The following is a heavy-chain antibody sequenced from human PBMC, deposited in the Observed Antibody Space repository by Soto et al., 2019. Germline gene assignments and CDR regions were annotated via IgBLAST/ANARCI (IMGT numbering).Heavy chain of an antibody. CDR2: INHSGST. CDR1: GGSFSGYY. V-gene: IGHV4-34*01. Sequence: SETLSLTCAVYGGSFSGYYWSWIRQPPGKGLEWIGEINHSGSTNYNPSLKSRVTISVETSKNQFSLKLSSVTAADTAVYYCARGYYGSGSYYRRRSGMDVWGQGTTVTVSS. D-gene: IGHD3-10*01. CDR3: ARGYYGSGSYYRRRSGMDV. J-gene: IGHJ6*02.